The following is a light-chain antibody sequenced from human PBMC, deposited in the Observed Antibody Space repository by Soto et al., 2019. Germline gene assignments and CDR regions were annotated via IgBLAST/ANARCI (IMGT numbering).Light chain of an antibody. CDR1: SSDVGGYNY. CDR3: SSYTITGTRVV. J-gene: IGLJ2*01. CDR2: EVS. V-gene: IGLV2-14*01. Sequence: QSALTQPASVSGSPGQSITISCTGTSSDVGGYNYVSWYQQHPGKAPKLMIYEVSNRPSGVSNRFSGSKSGNTASLTISGLQAEDEAEYYCSSYTITGTRVVFGGGTKLTVL.